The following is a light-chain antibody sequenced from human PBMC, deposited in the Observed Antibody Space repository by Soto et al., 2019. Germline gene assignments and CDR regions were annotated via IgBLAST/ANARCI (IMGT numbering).Light chain of an antibody. CDR3: QQYDTLYT. Sequence: DIVLTQSPGTLYLSPGERATPSCRASQSVSSRYVAWYQQRPGQAPRLLIYGASTRATGIPDRCSGSGSGTDFTLTISSLQPDDFATYYCQQYDTLYTFGQGTRLEIK. V-gene: IGKV3-20*01. J-gene: IGKJ5*01. CDR2: GAS. CDR1: QSVSSRY.